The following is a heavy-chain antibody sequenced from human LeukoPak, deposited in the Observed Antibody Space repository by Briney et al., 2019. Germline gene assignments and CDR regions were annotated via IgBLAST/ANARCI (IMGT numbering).Heavy chain of an antibody. D-gene: IGHD6-13*01. CDR1: GFTFSSYA. CDR3: ARGGRPGIQSRGFGMDV. CDR2: VSYDGGNK. Sequence: GGSLRLSCAASGFTFSSYAMHWVRQALGKGLEWVAIVSYDGGNKYYADSVKGRFTISRDNSINTLYLQVSSLRAEDTAVYYCARGGRPGIQSRGFGMDVWGKGTTVTVSS. J-gene: IGHJ6*04. V-gene: IGHV3-30*04.